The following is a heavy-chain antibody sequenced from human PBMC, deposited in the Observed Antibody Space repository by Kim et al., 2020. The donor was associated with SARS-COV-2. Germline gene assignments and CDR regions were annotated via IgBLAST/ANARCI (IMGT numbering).Heavy chain of an antibody. CDR1: GLNFDSSA. D-gene: IGHD3-22*01. Sequence: GGSLRLSCAASGLNFDSSAMNWVRQTPGKGLEWVAIISFDGRNEEYADPVKGRFTISRDNSKSTLYLEMNSLIVEDTALYYFARGNYYESMSLSDY. CDR2: ISFDGRNE. V-gene: IGHV3-30-3*01. J-gene: IGHJ4*01. CDR3: ARGNYYESMSLSDY.